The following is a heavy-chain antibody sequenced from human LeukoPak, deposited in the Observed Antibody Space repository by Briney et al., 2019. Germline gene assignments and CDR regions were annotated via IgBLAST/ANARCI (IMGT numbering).Heavy chain of an antibody. CDR2: IIPIFGTA. V-gene: IGHV1-69*06. D-gene: IGHD4-17*01. CDR1: GGTFSSYA. CDR3: ARAHGDGRNWFDP. Sequence: SVKVSCKASGGTFSSYAISWVRQAPGQGLEWMGGIIPIFGTANYAQKFQGRVTITADKSTSTAYMELSSLRSEDTAVYYCARAHGDGRNWFDPWGQGTLVTVSS. J-gene: IGHJ5*02.